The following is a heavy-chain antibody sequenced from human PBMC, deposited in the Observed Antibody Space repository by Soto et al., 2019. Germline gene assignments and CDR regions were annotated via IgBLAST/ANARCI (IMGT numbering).Heavy chain of an antibody. V-gene: IGHV4-31*03. Sequence: PSETLSLTCTVSGGSISSGGYYWSWIRQHPGKGLEWIGYIYYSGATYYNPSLKSRVIISVDTSKNQFSLKLSSVTAADTAVYYCARYYYASGTYSNLFDYWGQGTLVTVSS. CDR3: ARYYYASGTYSNLFDY. CDR2: IYYSGAT. D-gene: IGHD3-10*01. CDR1: GGSISSGGYY. J-gene: IGHJ4*02.